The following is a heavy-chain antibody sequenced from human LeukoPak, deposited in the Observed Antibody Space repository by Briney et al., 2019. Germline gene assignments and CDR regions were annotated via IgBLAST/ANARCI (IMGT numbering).Heavy chain of an antibody. CDR1: GFSLSTSGVG. CDR2: IYWNDDK. V-gene: IGHV2-5*01. Sequence: SGPTLVKPTQTLTLTCTFSGFSLSTSGVGVGWIRQPPGKALEWLALIYWNDDKRYSPSLKSRLTITKDTSKNQVVLTMTNMDPVDTATYYCAHRPDYYDSSGYYYFFDYWGQGTLVTVSS. J-gene: IGHJ4*02. CDR3: AHRPDYYDSSGYYYFFDY. D-gene: IGHD3-22*01.